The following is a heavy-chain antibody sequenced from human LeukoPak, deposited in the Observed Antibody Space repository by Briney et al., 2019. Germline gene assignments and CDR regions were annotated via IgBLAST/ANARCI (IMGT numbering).Heavy chain of an antibody. CDR2: ISGSGGST. J-gene: IGHJ4*02. V-gene: IGHV3-23*01. CDR1: GFTFSSYA. CDR3: AKDRRVYGSGSYYVPDY. D-gene: IGHD3-10*01. Sequence: PGGSLRLSCAASGFTFSSYAMSWVRQAPGKGLEWVSAISGSGGSTYYADSVKGRFTISRDNSKNTLYLQMSSLRAEDTAVYYCAKDRRVYGSGSYYVPDYWGQGTLVTVSS.